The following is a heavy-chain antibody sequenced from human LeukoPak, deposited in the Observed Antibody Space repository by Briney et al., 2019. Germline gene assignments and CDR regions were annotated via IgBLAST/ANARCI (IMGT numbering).Heavy chain of an antibody. D-gene: IGHD4-17*01. CDR1: GGTFSSYA. CDR3: ARDETPGDYGFDY. Sequence: ASVKVSCKASGGTFSSYAISWVRQAPGQGLEWMGRIIPIFGIANYAQKFQGRVTITADKSTSTAYMELSSLRSEDTAVYYCARDETPGDYGFDYWAREPWSPSPQ. J-gene: IGHJ4*02. CDR2: IIPIFGIA. V-gene: IGHV1-69*04.